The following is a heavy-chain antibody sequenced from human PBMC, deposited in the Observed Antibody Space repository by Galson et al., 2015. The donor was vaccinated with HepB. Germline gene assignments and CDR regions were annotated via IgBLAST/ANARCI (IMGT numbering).Heavy chain of an antibody. V-gene: IGHV1-18*01. J-gene: IGHJ6*03. CDR3: ARRYCRSTMCSRNYYYYMDV. CDR1: GYTFTNYG. CDR2: ISGYSGNT. D-gene: IGHD2-2*01. Sequence: SVKVSCKASGYTFTNYGITWVRQAPGQGLEWMGWISGYSGNTNYAQKFQGRVTMTTDTSTRTAYMELRSLRSDDTAVYYCARRYCRSTMCSRNYYYYMDVWGKGTTVTVSS.